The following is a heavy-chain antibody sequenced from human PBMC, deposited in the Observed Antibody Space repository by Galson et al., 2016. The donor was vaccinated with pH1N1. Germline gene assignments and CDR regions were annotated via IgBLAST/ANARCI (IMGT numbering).Heavy chain of an antibody. Sequence: SLRLSCAASGFAFDDFAMHWVRHVPGKGLEWVSGISWNSNSIGYADSVKGRFTISRDSAKKSLFLQMNSLRVEDTALYYCAKGAGRYYCGSGSFNYWGQGTQVTVSS. J-gene: IGHJ4*02. D-gene: IGHD3-10*01. V-gene: IGHV3-9*01. CDR1: GFAFDDFA. CDR3: AKGAGRYYCGSGSFNY. CDR2: ISWNSNSI.